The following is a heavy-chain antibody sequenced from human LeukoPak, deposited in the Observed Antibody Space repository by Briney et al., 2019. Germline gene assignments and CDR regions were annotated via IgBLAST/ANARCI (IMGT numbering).Heavy chain of an antibody. CDR1: GYTFTSYY. CDR3: AREEIRLNYGMDV. J-gene: IGHJ6*02. V-gene: IGHV1-46*01. Sequence: ASVKVSCKASGYTFTSYYMHWVRQAPGQGLEWMGIINPSGGSTSYAQKFQGRVTMTRDTSTSTVYMELSSVTAADTAVYYCAREEIRLNYGMDVWGQGTTVTVSS. CDR2: INPSGGST. D-gene: IGHD5-24*01.